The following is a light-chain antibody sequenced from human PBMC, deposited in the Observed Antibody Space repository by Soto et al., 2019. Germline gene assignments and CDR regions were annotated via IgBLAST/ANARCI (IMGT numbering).Light chain of an antibody. CDR1: QTVIHNH. CDR2: GAS. Sequence: VVTQSPYTLSLSPGARATLSCRASQTVIHNHLAWHQQKPGQTPRLLVYGASSRATGIPDRFSASGSGTDFTLTISRLQPEDFEVYYCQQQGTSPITFGQGTRLEIK. J-gene: IGKJ5*01. CDR3: QQQGTSPIT. V-gene: IGKV3-20*01.